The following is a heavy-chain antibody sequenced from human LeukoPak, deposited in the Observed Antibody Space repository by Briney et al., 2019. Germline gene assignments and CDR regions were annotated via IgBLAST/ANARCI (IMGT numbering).Heavy chain of an antibody. V-gene: IGHV3-7*03. J-gene: IGHJ4*02. CDR2: INPEGSEK. CDR1: GLTFSSSW. D-gene: IGHD3-22*01. CDR3: AKGYYYDSSGYLTPFDY. Sequence: GGSLRLSCAVSGLTFSSSWMDWVRQAPGKGLEWVASINPEGSEKYSADSVKGRFTISRDNAKNSLYLQMNSLRAEDTALYYCAKGYYYDSSGYLTPFDYWGQGTLVTVSS.